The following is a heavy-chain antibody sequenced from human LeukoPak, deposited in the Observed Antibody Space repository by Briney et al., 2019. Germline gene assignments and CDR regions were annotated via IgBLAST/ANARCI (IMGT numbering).Heavy chain of an antibody. CDR3: AKSGIEAAGSLVYFDY. Sequence: GGSLRLSCAGSGFAFSSYSMNWVRQAPGKGLECVAVISYDGSNKYYTDSVKGRFTISRDNSKNTLYLQMNSLRAEDTAVYYCAKSGIEAAGSLVYFDYWGQGTLVTASS. D-gene: IGHD6-13*01. CDR2: ISYDGSNK. CDR1: GFAFSSYS. J-gene: IGHJ4*02. V-gene: IGHV3-30*18.